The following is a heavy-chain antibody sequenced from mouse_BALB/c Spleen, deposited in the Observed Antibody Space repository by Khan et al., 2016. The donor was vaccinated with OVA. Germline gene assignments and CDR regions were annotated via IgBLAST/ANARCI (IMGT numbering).Heavy chain of an antibody. CDR2: INTYTGEP. Sequence: QIQLVQSGPEVKKPGETVKISCKASGHTFTKFGMNWVKQAPGKGLKWMGWINTYTGEPTYADDFTGRFAFSLETSASTAYLRINNLKNEDTATYCCARPPYVSYVLDNWGQGTSVTVSS. V-gene: IGHV9-3-1*01. J-gene: IGHJ4*01. CDR3: ARPPYVSYVLDN. CDR1: GHTFTKFG. D-gene: IGHD1-1*01.